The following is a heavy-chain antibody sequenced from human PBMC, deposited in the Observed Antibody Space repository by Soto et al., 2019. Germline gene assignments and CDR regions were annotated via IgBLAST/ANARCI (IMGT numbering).Heavy chain of an antibody. Sequence: QVQLVQSGAEVKKPGASVKVSCKASGYTFTSYAMHWVRKAPGQRLEWRGWINTGNGNTKYSQKFQGRVTITRDTSASTAYMELSSLRSEDTAVYYGARGLSTMSYWYFDLWGRGTLVTVSS. CDR2: INTGNGNT. CDR3: ARGLSTMSYWYFDL. J-gene: IGHJ2*01. D-gene: IGHD3-10*02. V-gene: IGHV1-3*04. CDR1: GYTFTSYA.